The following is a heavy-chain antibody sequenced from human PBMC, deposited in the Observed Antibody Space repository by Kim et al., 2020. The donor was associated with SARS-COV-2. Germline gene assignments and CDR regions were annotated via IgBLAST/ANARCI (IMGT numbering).Heavy chain of an antibody. CDR3: ARGPRAGRFDP. J-gene: IGHJ5*02. CDR2: T. Sequence: TNHDPALKGRVTISVDTSKNPFSLKRSSVTAADSAVYYCARGPRAGRFDPWGQGTLVTVSS. V-gene: IGHV4-34*01.